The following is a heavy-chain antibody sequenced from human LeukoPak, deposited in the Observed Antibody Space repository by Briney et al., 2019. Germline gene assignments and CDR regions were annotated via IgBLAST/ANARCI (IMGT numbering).Heavy chain of an antibody. Sequence: GGSLRLSCAASGFTVSSNYMSWVRQAPGKGLEWVSVIYSGGSTYYADSVKGRFTISRDNSKNTLYLQMNSLRAEDTAVYYCARGGSSGWETYYYYYYMDVWGKGTTVTISS. V-gene: IGHV3-66*01. J-gene: IGHJ6*03. CDR1: GFTVSSNY. CDR3: ARGGSSGWETYYYYYYMDV. CDR2: IYSGGST. D-gene: IGHD6-19*01.